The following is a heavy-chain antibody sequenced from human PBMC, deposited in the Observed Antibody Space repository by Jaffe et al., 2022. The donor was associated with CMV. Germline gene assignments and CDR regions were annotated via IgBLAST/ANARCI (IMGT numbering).Heavy chain of an antibody. CDR1: GGSISSYY. Sequence: QVQLQESGPGLVKPSETLSLTCTVSGGSISSYYWSWIRQPPGKGLEWIGYIYYSGSTNYNPSLKSRVTISVDTSKNQFSLKLSSVTAADTAVYYCARGVRFLEPFDYWGQGTLVTVSS. CDR2: IYYSGST. D-gene: IGHD3-3*01. CDR3: ARGVRFLEPFDY. J-gene: IGHJ4*02. V-gene: IGHV4-59*01.